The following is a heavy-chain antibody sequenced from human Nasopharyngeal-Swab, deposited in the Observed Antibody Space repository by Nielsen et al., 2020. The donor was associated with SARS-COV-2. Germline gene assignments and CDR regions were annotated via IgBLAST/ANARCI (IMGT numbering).Heavy chain of an antibody. J-gene: IGHJ6*02. Sequence: GGSLRLSCAASGFTFGSYSMNWVRQAPGKGLEWVSSISSSSSYIYYADSVKGRFTISRDNAKNSLYLQMNSLRAEDTAVYYCARDPVSGGSYPSYYYYGMDVWGQGTTVTVSS. D-gene: IGHD1-26*01. V-gene: IGHV3-21*01. CDR3: ARDPVSGGSYPSYYYYGMDV. CDR1: GFTFGSYS. CDR2: ISSSSSYI.